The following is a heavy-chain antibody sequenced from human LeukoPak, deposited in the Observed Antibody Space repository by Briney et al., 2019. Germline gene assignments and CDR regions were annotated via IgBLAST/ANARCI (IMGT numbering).Heavy chain of an antibody. D-gene: IGHD2-21*02. J-gene: IGHJ2*01. CDR1: GYSISSGYY. Sequence: SETLSLTCTVSGYSISSGYYWGWIRQPPGKGLEWIGSIYHSGSTYYNPSLKSRVTISVDTSKNQFSLKLSSVTAADTAVYYCARDVGGDHDWYFDLWGRGTLVTVSS. CDR3: ARDVGGDHDWYFDL. V-gene: IGHV4-38-2*02. CDR2: IYHSGST.